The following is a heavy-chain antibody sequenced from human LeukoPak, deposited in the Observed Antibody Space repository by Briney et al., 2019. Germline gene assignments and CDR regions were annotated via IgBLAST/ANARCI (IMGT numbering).Heavy chain of an antibody. D-gene: IGHD6-25*01. J-gene: IGHJ4*01. CDR1: GYTFTNFD. CDR3: AKPSGSGVDY. V-gene: IGHV3-30*18. Sequence: GGPLRLSCAASGYTFTNFDLHWVRQATGKGLEWVAVISNEGTKPHYADYVKCRFTISRDNSKNTLYLQMSSVRSEDTALYYCAKPSGSGVDYWGQGTRVTVSS. CDR2: ISNEGTKP.